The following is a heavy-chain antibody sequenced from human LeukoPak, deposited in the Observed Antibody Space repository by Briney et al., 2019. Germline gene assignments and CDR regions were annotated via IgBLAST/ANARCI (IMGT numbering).Heavy chain of an antibody. D-gene: IGHD2-15*01. CDR2: ISSSSSYI. Sequence: GGSLRLSCAASGFTFSSYSMNWVRQAPGKGLEWGSSISSSSSYIYYADSVKGRFTISRDNAKNSLYLQMNSLRAEDTAVYYCARNRGYCSGGSCSGGFDPWGQGTLVTVSS. CDR1: GFTFSSYS. V-gene: IGHV3-21*01. CDR3: ARNRGYCSGGSCSGGFDP. J-gene: IGHJ5*02.